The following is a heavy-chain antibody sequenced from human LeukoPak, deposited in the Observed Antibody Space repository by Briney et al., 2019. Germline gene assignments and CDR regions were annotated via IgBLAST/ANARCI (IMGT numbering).Heavy chain of an antibody. CDR1: GFSFSSYA. V-gene: IGHV3-64*01. CDR2: ITYNGGTT. Sequence: GGSLRLSCAASGFSFSSYAMHWVRQAPGKGLEYVSAITYNGGTTYYANPVKGRFTISRDNSRSTMYLLMGSLRAEDMAVYYCARGLDPVVPAAIYDYWGQGTLVTVSS. CDR3: ARGLDPVVPAAIYDY. J-gene: IGHJ4*02. D-gene: IGHD2-2*01.